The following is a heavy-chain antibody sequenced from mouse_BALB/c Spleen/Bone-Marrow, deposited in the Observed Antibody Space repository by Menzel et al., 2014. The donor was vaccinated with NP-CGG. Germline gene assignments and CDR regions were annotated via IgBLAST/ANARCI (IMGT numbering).Heavy chain of an antibody. V-gene: IGHV3-6*02. J-gene: IGHJ3*01. D-gene: IGHD4-1*01. CDR2: ISYDGTN. CDR1: GYSITSGYY. CDR3: AREGKLGLAGFVY. Sequence: EVQVVESGPGLVKPSQSLSLTCSVTGYSITSGYYWNWIRQFPGNKLEWMGYISYDGTNNYNPPLKNRISITRDTSKNQIFLKVNSVTTEDTATYYCAREGKLGLAGFVYWGQGTLVTVSA.